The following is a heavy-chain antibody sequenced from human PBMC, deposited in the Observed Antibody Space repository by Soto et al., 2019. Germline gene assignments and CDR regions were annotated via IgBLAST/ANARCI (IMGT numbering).Heavy chain of an antibody. Sequence: PSETLSLTCAVYGGSFSGYYWSWIRQPPGKGLEWVGEINHSGSTNYNPSLKSRVTISVDTSKNQFSLKLSSVTAADTAVYYCARFPSDYWGPGTLVTVSS. CDR1: GGSFSGYY. CDR3: ARFPSDY. V-gene: IGHV4-34*01. CDR2: INHSGST. J-gene: IGHJ4*02.